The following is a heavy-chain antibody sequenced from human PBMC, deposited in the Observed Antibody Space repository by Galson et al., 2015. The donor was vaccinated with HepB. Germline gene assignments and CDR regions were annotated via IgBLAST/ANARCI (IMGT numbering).Heavy chain of an antibody. J-gene: IGHJ4*02. V-gene: IGHV3-23*01. Sequence: SLRLSCAASGFTFSNYAMSWVRQAPGKGLEWVSAISGTGDNTYYADSVKGRFTISRDNSENTLYLQMNSLRAEDTAVYYCARVEVRQFIRYYFDQWGQGTLVTVSS. CDR2: ISGTGDNT. D-gene: IGHD3-10*01. CDR1: GFTFSNYA. CDR3: ARVEVRQFIRYYFDQ.